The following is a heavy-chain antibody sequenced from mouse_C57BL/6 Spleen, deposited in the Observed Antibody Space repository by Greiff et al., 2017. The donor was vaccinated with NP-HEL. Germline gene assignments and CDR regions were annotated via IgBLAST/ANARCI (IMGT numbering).Heavy chain of an antibody. CDR1: GYAFSSSW. CDR3: AREGYYDYEPYAMDY. CDR2: IYPGDGDT. D-gene: IGHD2-4*01. V-gene: IGHV1-82*01. J-gene: IGHJ4*01. Sequence: VQLQQSGPELVKPGASVKISCKASGYAFSSSWMNWVKQRPGKGLEWIGRIYPGDGDTNYNGKFKGKATLTVDKSSSTAYMQLSSLTSEDSAVYVCAREGYYDYEPYAMDYWGQGTSVTVSS.